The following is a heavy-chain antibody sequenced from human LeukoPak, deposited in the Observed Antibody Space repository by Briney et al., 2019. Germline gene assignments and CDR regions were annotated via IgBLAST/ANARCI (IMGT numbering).Heavy chain of an antibody. Sequence: GGSLRLSCAASGFTFSSYGMHWVRQAPGKGLEWVAVISYDGSNKYYADSVKGRFSISRDNSKNTLYLQMNSLRAEDTAVYYCAKDRGPIVVVIKDPYYFDYWGQGTLVTVSS. CDR1: GFTFSSYG. J-gene: IGHJ4*02. CDR3: AKDRGPIVVVIKDPYYFDY. CDR2: ISYDGSNK. D-gene: IGHD3-22*01. V-gene: IGHV3-30*18.